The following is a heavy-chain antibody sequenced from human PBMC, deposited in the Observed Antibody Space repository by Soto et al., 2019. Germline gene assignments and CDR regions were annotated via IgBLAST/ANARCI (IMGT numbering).Heavy chain of an antibody. J-gene: IGHJ4*02. CDR2: ISSSSSYI. CDR1: GFTFSSYS. D-gene: IGHD3-9*01. Sequence: EVQLVESGGGLVKPGGSLRLSCAASGFTFSSYSMNWVRQAPGKGLEWVSSISSSSSYIYYADSVKGRFTISRDNAKNXLYLQMNSLRAEDTAVYYCARAHVLRYFDWLYFDYWGQGTLVTVSS. V-gene: IGHV3-21*01. CDR3: ARAHVLRYFDWLYFDY.